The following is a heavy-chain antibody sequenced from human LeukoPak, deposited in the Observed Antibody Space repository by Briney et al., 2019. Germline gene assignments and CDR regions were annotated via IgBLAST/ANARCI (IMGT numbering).Heavy chain of an antibody. V-gene: IGHV3-64D*06. CDR3: VKALTDDAFDI. J-gene: IGHJ3*02. CDR2: ISRNGDTT. Sequence: PGGSLRLSCSASGFTFSTFPMHWVRQAPGKGLEYFSAISRNGDTTYYADSVKGRFTISRDNSKNTLYFQMSSLRPEDTAVYYCVKALTDDAFDIWGQGTMVTVSS. CDR1: GFTFSTFP.